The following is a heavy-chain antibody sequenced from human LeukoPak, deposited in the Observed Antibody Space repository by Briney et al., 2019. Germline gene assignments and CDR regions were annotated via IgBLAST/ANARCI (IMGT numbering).Heavy chain of an antibody. V-gene: IGHV3-33*01. Sequence: GGSLRLSCAASGFIFSSSGMHWVRQAPGKGLEWVAVIWYDGSNKYYADSVRGRFTISRDNFKNTVWLQMNTLRAEDTAVYYCAREEYNSSAPLDSWGQGTLVTVSS. J-gene: IGHJ5*02. CDR3: AREEYNSSAPLDS. CDR1: GFIFSSSG. D-gene: IGHD2/OR15-2a*01. CDR2: IWYDGSNK.